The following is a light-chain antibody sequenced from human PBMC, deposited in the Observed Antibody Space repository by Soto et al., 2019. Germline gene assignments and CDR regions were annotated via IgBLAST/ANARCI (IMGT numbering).Light chain of an antibody. CDR3: AAWDDSLTGHYV. J-gene: IGLJ1*01. V-gene: IGLV1-47*01. CDR2: SNN. Sequence: QSVLTQPPSASGTPGQRVTISCAGNSSNIGNNYVCWFQQLPGTAPKLLIYSNNQRPSGVPDRFSGSKSGTSASLAISGLRSEDEADYYCAAWDDSLTGHYVFGTGTKLPVL. CDR1: SSNIGNNY.